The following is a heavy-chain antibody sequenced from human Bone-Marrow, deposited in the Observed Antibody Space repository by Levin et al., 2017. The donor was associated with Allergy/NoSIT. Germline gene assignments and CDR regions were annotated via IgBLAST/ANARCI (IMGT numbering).Heavy chain of an antibody. CDR3: ARDPLGVAAAGSGY. J-gene: IGHJ4*02. V-gene: IGHV3-66*01. Sequence: GGSLRLSCAVSGFTVGNSYMSWVRQAPGKGLEWVSLIYSGGSTYYADSVKGRFTISRYSSKNTLYLQMNNLRVADTAVYYCARDPLGVAAAGSGYWGQGTRVTVSS. D-gene: IGHD6-13*01. CDR1: GFTVGNSY. CDR2: IYSGGST.